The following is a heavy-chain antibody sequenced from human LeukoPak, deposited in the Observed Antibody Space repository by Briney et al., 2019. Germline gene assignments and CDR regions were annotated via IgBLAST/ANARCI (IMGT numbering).Heavy chain of an antibody. V-gene: IGHV4-39*01. J-gene: IGHJ4*02. D-gene: IGHD2-21*02. CDR1: GGSISGSSHY. Sequence: SETLSLTCTVSGGSISGSSHYWGWIRQPPGKGQEWIGIIYYSGSTSYNPSLKSRVTISVDTSKNQFSLKLSSVTVADTAVYYCARRDGAWAFDYWGQGTLVTVSS. CDR3: ARRDGAWAFDY. CDR2: IYYSGST.